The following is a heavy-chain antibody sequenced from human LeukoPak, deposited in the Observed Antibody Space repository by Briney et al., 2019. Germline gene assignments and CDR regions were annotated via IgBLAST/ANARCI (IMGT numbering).Heavy chain of an antibody. CDR1: GDSISSGRYY. CDR2: IHTSGDT. D-gene: IGHD1-1*01. Sequence: SQTLSLTCTVSGDSISSGRYYWTWLRQPAGKALEWIGRIHTSGDTNYSPSLKSRVTISRDTSKNQFSLRLTSVAAADPAVYYCVRDWNGDYFDYWGQGTLVSVSS. V-gene: IGHV4-61*02. CDR3: VRDWNGDYFDY. J-gene: IGHJ4*02.